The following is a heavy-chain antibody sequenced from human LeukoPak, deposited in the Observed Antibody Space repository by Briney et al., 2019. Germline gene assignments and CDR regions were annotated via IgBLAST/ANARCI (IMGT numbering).Heavy chain of an antibody. CDR1: GFTFSTYS. CDR3: SRESSGYFY. J-gene: IGHJ4*02. V-gene: IGHV3-21*01. Sequence: PGGSLRLSCAASGFTFSTYSMNWVRQAPGKGLEWVSSISSGSSFIYYADSVKGRFTISRDNAKNSLFLQMNSLRAEDTAVYYCSRESSGYFYWGQGTLVTVSS. CDR2: ISSGSSFI. D-gene: IGHD3-22*01.